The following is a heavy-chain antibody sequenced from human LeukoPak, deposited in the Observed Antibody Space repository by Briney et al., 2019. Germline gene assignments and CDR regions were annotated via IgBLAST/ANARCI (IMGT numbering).Heavy chain of an antibody. CDR2: IYYDGSKE. D-gene: IGHD4-11*01. Sequence: GGSLRLSCAAPGFTFSSYGMHWVRQAPGKGPEWVTLIYYDGSKEYYADSVKGRFTISRDNSKNTLYLQMNSLRVEDTAVYYCAKDGGYSNYAFGLRGQGTMVTVSS. CDR1: GFTFSSYG. V-gene: IGHV3-33*06. CDR3: AKDGGYSNYAFGL. J-gene: IGHJ3*01.